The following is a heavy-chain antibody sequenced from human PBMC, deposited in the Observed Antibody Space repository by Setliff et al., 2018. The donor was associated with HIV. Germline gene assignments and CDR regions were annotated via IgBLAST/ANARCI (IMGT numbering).Heavy chain of an antibody. CDR3: ASGKGVRGVIITGGLDV. D-gene: IGHD3-10*01. J-gene: IGHJ6*04. V-gene: IGHV1-8*01. CDR2: MNPNSGAT. Sequence: ASVKVSCKASGHTFNNYDINWVRRATGQGLEWMGWMNPNSGATGYAQKSQGRVTMTRDTSISTGYMEVSSLTSKDTAVYYCASGKGVRGVIITGGLDVWGKGTTVTVSS. CDR1: GHTFNNYD.